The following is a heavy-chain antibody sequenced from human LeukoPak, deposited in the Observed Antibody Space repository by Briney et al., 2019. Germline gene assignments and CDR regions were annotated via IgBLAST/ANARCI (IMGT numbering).Heavy chain of an antibody. CDR3: ARQRDGFFDC. CDR2: IYPGDADT. V-gene: IGHV5-51*01. J-gene: IGHJ4*02. Sequence: WESLKISCKASGYTFSSYWIGWVRQLPGKGLEWVSIIYPGDADTRYSPSFQGHVTVSADKSMSTAYLQWSSLKASDTALCYCARQRDGFFDCWGQGTLVTVSS. D-gene: IGHD5-24*01. CDR1: GYTFSSYW.